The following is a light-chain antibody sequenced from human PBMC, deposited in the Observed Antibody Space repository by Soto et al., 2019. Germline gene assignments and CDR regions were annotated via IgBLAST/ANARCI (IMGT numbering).Light chain of an antibody. CDR1: SSDVGGYNY. V-gene: IGLV2-14*01. J-gene: IGLJ1*01. CDR2: KVS. CDR3: TSPTRGSLYV. Sequence: QSALTQPASVSGSPGQSITISCTGTSSDVGGYNYVSWYQQYPGRVPKLLIYKVSNRPSGISNRFSGSKSGNTASLTISGLQAEDEADYFCTSPTRGSLYVFGSGTKLTVL.